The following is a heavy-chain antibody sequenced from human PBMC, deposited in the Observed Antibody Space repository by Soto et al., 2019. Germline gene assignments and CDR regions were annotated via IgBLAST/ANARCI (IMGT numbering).Heavy chain of an antibody. Sequence: SVKVSCKASGGTFSSYTISWVRQAPGQGLEWKGRIIPILGIANYAQKFQGRVTITADKSTSTAYMELSSLRSEDTAVYYCARVQGPHYYYYYMDVWGKGTTVTVSS. V-gene: IGHV1-69*02. CDR1: GGTFSSYT. J-gene: IGHJ6*03. CDR2: IIPILGIA. CDR3: ARVQGPHYYYYYMDV.